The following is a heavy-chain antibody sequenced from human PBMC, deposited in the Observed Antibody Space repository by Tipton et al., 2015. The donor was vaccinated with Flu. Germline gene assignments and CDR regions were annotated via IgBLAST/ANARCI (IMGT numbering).Heavy chain of an antibody. CDR1: GYSISSGYY. D-gene: IGHD6-13*01. Sequence: TLSLTCAVSGYSISSGYYWGWIRQPPGKGLDWIGSIYHSGTTYYNPSLKSRVTISVDTSKNQFSLKLTSVTAADTAVYYCARDRWEYSRGFDSWGQGTLVTVSS. V-gene: IGHV4-38-2*02. CDR2: IYHSGTT. CDR3: ARDRWEYSRGFDS. J-gene: IGHJ4*02.